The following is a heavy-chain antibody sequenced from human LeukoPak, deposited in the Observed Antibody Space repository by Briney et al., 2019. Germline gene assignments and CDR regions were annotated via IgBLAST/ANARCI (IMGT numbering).Heavy chain of an antibody. CDR2: IKQDGNEK. J-gene: IGHJ2*01. V-gene: IGHV3-7*03. D-gene: IGHD4-17*01. Sequence: ETLSLTCAVYGGSFSGYYWSWIRQPPGKGLEWVANIKQDGNEKYYVDSVKGRFTISRDNAKNSLYLQMNSLRAEDTAVYYCAREPDYGDHWYFDLWGRGTLVSVSS. CDR3: AREPDYGDHWYFDL. CDR1: GGSFSGYY.